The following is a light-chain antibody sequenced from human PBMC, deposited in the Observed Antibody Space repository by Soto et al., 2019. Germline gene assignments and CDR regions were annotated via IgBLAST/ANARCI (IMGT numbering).Light chain of an antibody. CDR2: FGS. J-gene: IGKJ3*01. CDR1: QSLLYSNGYNY. Sequence: DLVMTQSPLSLPVTLGEPASISCRSSQSLLYSNGYNYLDWYLQKPGQSPQLLIYFGSNRASGVPDRVSGSGSGTEFTLTISSVEAEDVGVYYCMHSLRAPLTFGPGTKVDVK. CDR3: MHSLRAPLT. V-gene: IGKV2-28*01.